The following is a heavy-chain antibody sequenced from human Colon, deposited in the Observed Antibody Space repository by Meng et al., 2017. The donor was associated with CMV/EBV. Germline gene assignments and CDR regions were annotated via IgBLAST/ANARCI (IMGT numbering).Heavy chain of an antibody. D-gene: IGHD2-2*01. CDR1: EINISDYF. CDR3: ARGGVVPAARTESYYYYYGMDV. Sequence: ESLKISCEASEINISDYFMSWIRQAPGKGLEWVSYISSGGSTNYNPSLKSRVTISVDTSKNQFSLKLSSVTAADTAVYYCARGGVVPAARTESYYYYYGMDVWGQGTTVTVSS. J-gene: IGHJ6*02. CDR2: ISSGGST. V-gene: IGHV4-59*01.